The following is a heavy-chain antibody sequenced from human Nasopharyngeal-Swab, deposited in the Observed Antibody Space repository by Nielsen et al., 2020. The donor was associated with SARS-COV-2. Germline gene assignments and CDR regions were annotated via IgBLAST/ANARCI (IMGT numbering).Heavy chain of an antibody. D-gene: IGHD6-19*01. CDR3: ARVVAGTLDY. Sequence: SETLSLTCTVSGGSISSGGYYWSWLRQHPGKGLEWIGYIYYSGSTYYNPSLKSRVTISVDTSKNQFSLKLSSVTAADTAVYYCARVVAGTLDYWGQGTLVTVSS. J-gene: IGHJ4*02. V-gene: IGHV4-31*03. CDR2: IYYSGST. CDR1: GGSISSGGYY.